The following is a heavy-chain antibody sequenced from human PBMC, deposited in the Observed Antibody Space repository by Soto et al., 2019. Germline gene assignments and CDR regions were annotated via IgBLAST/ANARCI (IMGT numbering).Heavy chain of an antibody. CDR3: AREERYCSGGSCYDNRGY. CDR2: IIPILGIA. J-gene: IGHJ4*02. CDR1: GGTFSSYT. V-gene: IGHV1-69*08. D-gene: IGHD2-15*01. Sequence: QVQLVQSGAEVKKPGSSVKVSCKSSGGTFSSYTISWVRQAPGQGLEWMGRIIPILGIANYAQKLQGRVTITAEKSTSTAYMELSSLRSEDTAVYYCAREERYCSGGSCYDNRGYWGQGTLVTVSS.